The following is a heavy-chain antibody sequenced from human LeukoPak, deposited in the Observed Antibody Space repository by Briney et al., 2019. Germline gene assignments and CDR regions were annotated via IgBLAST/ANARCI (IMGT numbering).Heavy chain of an antibody. CDR1: GFTFSSYS. Sequence: GGSLRLSCAASGFTFSSYSMNWVRQAPGKGREWVSSISSSSSYIYYADSVKGRFTISRDNAKNSLYLQMNSLRAEDTAVYYCARGPESYYDFWSGYPYYFDYWGQGTLVTVSS. D-gene: IGHD3-3*01. V-gene: IGHV3-21*01. CDR2: ISSSSSYI. J-gene: IGHJ4*02. CDR3: ARGPESYYDFWSGYPYYFDY.